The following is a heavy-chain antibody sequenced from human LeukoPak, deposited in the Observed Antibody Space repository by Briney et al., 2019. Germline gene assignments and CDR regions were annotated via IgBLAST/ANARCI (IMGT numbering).Heavy chain of an antibody. D-gene: IGHD6-6*01. Sequence: ASVKVSCKASDYTFTSYGISWVRQAPGQGLEWMGWISTYNGDTKYTQKLQGRVTMTADTSTRTAYMELSSLKSDDTAVYYCARDRNSGSSLDIWGQGTMLTVSS. V-gene: IGHV1-18*01. J-gene: IGHJ3*02. CDR2: ISTYNGDT. CDR1: DYTFTSYG. CDR3: ARDRNSGSSLDI.